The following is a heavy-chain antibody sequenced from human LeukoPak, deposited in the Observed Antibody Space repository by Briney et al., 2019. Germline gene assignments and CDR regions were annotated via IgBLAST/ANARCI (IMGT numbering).Heavy chain of an antibody. D-gene: IGHD5-18*01. CDR1: GYTFTGYY. CDR2: INPNSGGT. J-gene: IGHJ4*02. Sequence: GASVKVSCKASGYTFTGYYMHWVRQAPGQGLEWMGWINPNSGGTNYAQKSQGRVTMTRDTSISTAYMELSRLRSDDTAVYYCAREFELGYSYGYAYFDYWGQGTLVTVSS. CDR3: AREFELGYSYGYAYFDY. V-gene: IGHV1-2*02.